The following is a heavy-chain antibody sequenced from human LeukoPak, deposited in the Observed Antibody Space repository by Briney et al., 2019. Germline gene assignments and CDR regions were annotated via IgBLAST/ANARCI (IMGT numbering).Heavy chain of an antibody. V-gene: IGHV1-3*01. J-gene: IGHJ4*02. CDR1: GYTFTSYA. D-gene: IGHD3-16*02. CDR2: INAGNGNT. Sequence: GASVKVSCKASGYTFTSYAMHWVRQAPGQRLEWMGWINAGNGNTKYSQKFQGRVTITRDTSASTAYMELSSLRSEDTAVYYCARDGGWDYVWGTYRYNVYWGQGTLVTVSS. CDR3: ARDGGWDYVWGTYRYNVY.